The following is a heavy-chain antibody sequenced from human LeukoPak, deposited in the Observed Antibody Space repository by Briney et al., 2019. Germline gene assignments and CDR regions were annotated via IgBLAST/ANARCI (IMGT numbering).Heavy chain of an antibody. CDR1: GYSFTSYW. Sequence: GESLTISCKGSGYSFTSYWIGWVRQMPGKGLEWMGIIYPGDSDTRYSPSFQGQVTISADKSISTAYLQWSSLKASDTAMYYCARLGKQQLDYYYGMDVWGQGTTVTVSS. CDR2: IYPGDSDT. J-gene: IGHJ6*02. CDR3: ARLGKQQLDYYYGMDV. D-gene: IGHD6-13*01. V-gene: IGHV5-51*01.